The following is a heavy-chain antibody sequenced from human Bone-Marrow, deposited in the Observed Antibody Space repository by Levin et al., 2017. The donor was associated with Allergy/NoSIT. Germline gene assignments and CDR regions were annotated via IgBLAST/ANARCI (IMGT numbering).Heavy chain of an antibody. CDR1: GFTFSGYW. J-gene: IGHJ4*02. V-gene: IGHV3-7*01. CDR2: INQDGGKK. Sequence: AGGSLRLSCAASGFTFSGYWMSWVRQAPGKGLEWVADINQDGGKKNYMDSVKGRFTISRDNGKNSVSLQMSSLRVEDTAVYYCARFGDRRTTLDGGGGDYWGQGTLVTVSS. D-gene: IGHD3-10*01. CDR3: ARFGDRRTTLDGGGGDY.